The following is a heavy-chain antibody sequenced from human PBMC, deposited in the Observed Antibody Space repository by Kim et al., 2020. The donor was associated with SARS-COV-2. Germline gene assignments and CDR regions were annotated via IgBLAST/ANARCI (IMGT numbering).Heavy chain of an antibody. CDR1: GFNFNNFG. CDR2: ISYEGSKK. V-gene: IGHV3-30*18. D-gene: IGHD3-10*01. J-gene: IGHJ3*01. CDR3: AKSTVILWFGQFSNVAF. Sequence: GGSLRLSCEASGFNFNNFGFHWVRQAPGKGLEWVAVISYEGSKKKYADSLKGRFIISRDYSKNTVYLELTSLTPEDTAVYYCAKSTVILWFGQFSNVAF.